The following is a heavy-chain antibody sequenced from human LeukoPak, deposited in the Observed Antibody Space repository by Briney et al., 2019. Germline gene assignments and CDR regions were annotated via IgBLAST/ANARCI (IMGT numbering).Heavy chain of an antibody. CDR1: GFTFSNYE. J-gene: IGHJ4*02. D-gene: IGHD3-16*01. Sequence: PGGSLRLSCAASGFTFSNYEMNWVRQAPGKGLQWVSYIANTGDTRNYADSVKGRFTVSRDNAKNSLYLQMNSLRAEDTAIYYLAREDYVRGGGYFDYWGQGTLVTVSS. CDR2: IANTGDTR. V-gene: IGHV3-48*03. CDR3: AREDYVRGGGYFDY.